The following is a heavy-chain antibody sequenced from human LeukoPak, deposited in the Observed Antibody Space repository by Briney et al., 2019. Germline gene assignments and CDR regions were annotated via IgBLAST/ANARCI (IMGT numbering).Heavy chain of an antibody. CDR3: ARLLRRLGYFDY. Sequence: SETLSLTCAVSGGSISSGGYSWSWIRQPPGKGLEWIGYIYHSGSTYYNPSLKSRVTISVYRSKNQFSLKLSSVTAADTAVYYCARLLRRLGYFDYWGQGTLVTVSS. J-gene: IGHJ4*02. CDR2: IYHSGST. CDR1: GGSISSGGYS. D-gene: IGHD1-26*01. V-gene: IGHV4-30-2*01.